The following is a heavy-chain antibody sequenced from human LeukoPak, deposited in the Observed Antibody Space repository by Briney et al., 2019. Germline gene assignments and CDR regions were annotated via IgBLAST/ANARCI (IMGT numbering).Heavy chain of an antibody. Sequence: SQTLSLTCTVSGGSISSGSYYWSWIRQPAGKGLQWIGRIYTSGSTNYNPSLKIRVTISVDTSKNQFSLKLSSVTAADTAVYHCARDNIDREYSSGWPSWGQGTLVTVSS. CDR3: ARDNIDREYSSGWPS. V-gene: IGHV4-61*02. CDR2: IYTSGST. CDR1: GGSISSGSYY. D-gene: IGHD6-19*01. J-gene: IGHJ4*02.